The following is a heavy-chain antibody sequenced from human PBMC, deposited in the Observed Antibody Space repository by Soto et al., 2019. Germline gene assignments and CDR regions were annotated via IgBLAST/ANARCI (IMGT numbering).Heavy chain of an antibody. V-gene: IGHV4-39*01. CDR1: GGSISSSSYY. J-gene: IGHJ4*02. CDR2: IYYSGST. Sequence: QLQLQESGPGLVKPSETLSLTCTVSGGSISSSSYYWGWIRQPPGKGLEWIGSIYYSGSTYYNPSLKSRVTITVDTSKTQFYLKLSSVTAADTAVYYCARHRRDTFGELFPPDYWGQGTLVTVSS. CDR3: ARHRRDTFGELFPPDY. D-gene: IGHD3-10*01.